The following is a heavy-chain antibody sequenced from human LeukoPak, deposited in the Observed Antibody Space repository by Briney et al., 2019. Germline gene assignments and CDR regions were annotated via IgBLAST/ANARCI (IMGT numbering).Heavy chain of an antibody. CDR3: ARWAVDYYYYGMDV. Sequence: SETLSLTCTVSGGSISSYYWSWIRQPPGKGLEWIGYIYYSGSTNYNPSLKSRVTISVDTSKNQFSLKLSSVTAADTAVYYCARWAVDYYYYGMDVWGQGTTVTVSS. D-gene: IGHD2-15*01. CDR2: IYYSGST. CDR1: GGSISSYY. V-gene: IGHV4-59*01. J-gene: IGHJ6*02.